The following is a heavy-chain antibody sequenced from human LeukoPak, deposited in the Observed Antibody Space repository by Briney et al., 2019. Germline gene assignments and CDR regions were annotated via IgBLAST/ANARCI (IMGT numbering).Heavy chain of an antibody. CDR1: GYTFSGYY. CDR3: ARLGIVPAGIDY. D-gene: IGHD6-13*01. Sequence: GASVKVSCKASGYTFSGYYIHWVRQAPEQGLEWMGWINPNSGGTNYAQKFQGRVTMTRDTSITTAYMELSRLRYDDTALYYCARLGIVPAGIDYWGQGTLLTVSS. CDR2: INPNSGGT. J-gene: IGHJ4*02. V-gene: IGHV1-2*02.